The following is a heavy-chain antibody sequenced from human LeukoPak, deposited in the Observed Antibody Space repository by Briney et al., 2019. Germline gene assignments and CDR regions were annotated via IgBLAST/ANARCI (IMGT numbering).Heavy chain of an antibody. Sequence: ASVKVSCKASGYTFTSYDINWVRQATRQGLEWMGWMNPNSGNTGYAQKFQGRVTMARNTSISTAYMELSSLRSEDTAVYYCARARITMVRGVKNAFDIWGQGTMVTVSS. D-gene: IGHD3-10*01. J-gene: IGHJ3*02. CDR1: GYTFTSYD. V-gene: IGHV1-8*01. CDR3: ARARITMVRGVKNAFDI. CDR2: MNPNSGNT.